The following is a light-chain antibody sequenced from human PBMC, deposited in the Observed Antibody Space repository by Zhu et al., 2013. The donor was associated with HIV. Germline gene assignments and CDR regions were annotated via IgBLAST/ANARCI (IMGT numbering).Light chain of an antibody. Sequence: DIVLTQSPGTLSLSPGDRATLSCRASQTVDKNYLAWYQQKPGQAPRLLIYGASTRATGIPARFSGTGSGTEFTLTISSLQSEDFALYYCQQYNNWTPVTFGGGTKVEIK. CDR1: QTVDKN. CDR2: GAS. CDR3: QQYNNWTPVT. J-gene: IGKJ4*01. V-gene: IGKV3-15*01.